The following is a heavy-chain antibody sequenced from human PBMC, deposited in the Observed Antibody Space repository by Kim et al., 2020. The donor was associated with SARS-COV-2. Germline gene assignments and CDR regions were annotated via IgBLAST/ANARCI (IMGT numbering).Heavy chain of an antibody. Sequence: SETLSLTCTVSDDSLTDTSFYWGWIRQPPGTGLEWIGTIYSSGISSYKASLHSRLTMSVDTSKKQLSLRLNSVTAADTAVYYCARLTTTLVEVDGKGFGAADQWGQGTLVSVST. J-gene: IGHJ4*02. CDR1: DDSLTDTSFY. V-gene: IGHV4-39*01. CDR3: ARLTTTLVEVDGKGFGAADQ. CDR2: IYSSGIS. D-gene: IGHD2-15*01.